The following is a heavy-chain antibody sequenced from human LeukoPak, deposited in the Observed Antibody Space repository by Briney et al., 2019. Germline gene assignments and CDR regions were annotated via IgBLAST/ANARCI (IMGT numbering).Heavy chain of an antibody. CDR2: IIPIFGTA. J-gene: IGHJ6*04. D-gene: IGHD3-10*01. CDR3: ASAGITMVRGVPPNYYYYYGMDV. V-gene: IGHV1-69*06. Sequence: SVKVSCKASGGNFSSYAISWVRQAPGQGLAWMGGIIPIFGTANYAQKFQGRVTITADKSTSTAYMELSSLRSEDTAVYYCASAGITMVRGVPPNYYYYYGMDVWGKGTTVTVSS. CDR1: GGNFSSYA.